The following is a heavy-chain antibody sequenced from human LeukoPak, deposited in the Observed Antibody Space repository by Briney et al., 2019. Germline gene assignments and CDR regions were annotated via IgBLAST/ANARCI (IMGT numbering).Heavy chain of an antibody. CDR2: IYTSGST. CDR1: GGSISSGHYF. V-gene: IGHV4-61*02. D-gene: IGHD3/OR15-3a*01. CDR3: ARDMDFYMDV. J-gene: IGHJ6*03. Sequence: PSQTLSLTCTASGGSISSGHYFWTWIRQPAGKGLEWIGRIYTSGSTNYNPSLKSRVTISLDTSKNQFSLNLNSVTAADTAMYYCARDMDFYMDVWGKGSTVTVSS.